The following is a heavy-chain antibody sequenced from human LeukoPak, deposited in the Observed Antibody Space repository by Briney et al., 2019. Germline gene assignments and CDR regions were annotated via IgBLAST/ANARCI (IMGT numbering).Heavy chain of an antibody. CDR3: AIPPLSGTGSSRPLAGMDV. J-gene: IGHJ6*02. Sequence: PGGSLRLSCAAPGFTFSDYYMSWIRQAPGKGLEWVSYISSSGSTIYYADSVKGRFTISRDNAKNSLYLQMNSLRAEDTAVYYCAIPPLSGTGSSRPLAGMDVWGQGTTVTVSS. D-gene: IGHD3-10*01. V-gene: IGHV3-11*04. CDR2: ISSSGSTI. CDR1: GFTFSDYY.